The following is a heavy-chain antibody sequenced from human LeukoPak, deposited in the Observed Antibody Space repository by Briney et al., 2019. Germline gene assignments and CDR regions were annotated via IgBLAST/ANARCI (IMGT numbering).Heavy chain of an antibody. V-gene: IGHV3-30-3*01. D-gene: IGHD4-23*01. J-gene: IGHJ6*02. Sequence: PARSLTLSCAASGFTFSSYAMHWVRQAPGKGLEWVAVISYDGSNKYYADSVKGRFTISRDNSKNTLYLQMNSLRAEDTAVYYCARLREVTPVDYYYYGMDVWGQAATATVSS. CDR3: ARLREVTPVDYYYYGMDV. CDR2: ISYDGSNK. CDR1: GFTFSSYA.